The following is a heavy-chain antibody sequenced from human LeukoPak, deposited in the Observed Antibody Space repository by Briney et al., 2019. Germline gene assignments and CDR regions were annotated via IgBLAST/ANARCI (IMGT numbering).Heavy chain of an antibody. Sequence: KPSETLSLTCTVSGGSISSTSYYWGWIRQPPGKGLEWIGYISYSGGAYYSPSLKSRLTISVDTSKNQFSLRLTSVTAADTAVYYCARVYDTSGYYADFWGQGSLVTVSS. CDR1: GGSISSTSYY. J-gene: IGHJ4*02. CDR2: ISYSGGA. D-gene: IGHD3-22*01. V-gene: IGHV4-30-4*08. CDR3: ARVYDTSGYYADF.